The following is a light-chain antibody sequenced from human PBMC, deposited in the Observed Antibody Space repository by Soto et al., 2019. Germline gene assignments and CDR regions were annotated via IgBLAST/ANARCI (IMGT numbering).Light chain of an antibody. J-gene: IGLJ2*01. CDR2: EGT. V-gene: IGLV2-23*01. Sequence: QSALTQPASVSGSPGQSITISRTGTSSDVGSYNFVSWFQQHPGKVPKLIIYEGTERPSGVSNRFSASKSGNTASLTISGLQPEDEADYYCCSYAGPSTIFGGGTKLTVL. CDR3: CSYAGPSTI. CDR1: SSDVGSYNF.